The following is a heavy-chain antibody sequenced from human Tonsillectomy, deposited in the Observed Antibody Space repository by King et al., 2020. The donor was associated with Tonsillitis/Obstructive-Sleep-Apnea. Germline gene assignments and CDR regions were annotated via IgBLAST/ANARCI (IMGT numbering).Heavy chain of an antibody. Sequence: VQLQESGPGLVKPSETLSLTCTVSGGSISSYYWSWIRQPPGKGLEWIGYIYYSGSTNYNPSLKSRVTISVDTSKNQFSLKLSSVTAADTAVYYCARGSSSSGWYKGAFDIWGQGTMVTVSS. CDR2: IYYSGST. J-gene: IGHJ3*02. CDR1: GGSISSYY. CDR3: ARGSSSSGWYKGAFDI. D-gene: IGHD6-19*01. V-gene: IGHV4-59*01.